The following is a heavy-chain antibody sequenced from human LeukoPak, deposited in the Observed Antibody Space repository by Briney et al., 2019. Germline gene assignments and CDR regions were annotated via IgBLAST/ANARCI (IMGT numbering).Heavy chain of an antibody. CDR3: ARQAPCVPYCGGDGPNKRLNWFDP. CDR1: GGSISSSSYY. J-gene: IGHJ5*02. Sequence: SETLSLTCTVSGGSISSSSYYWGWIRQPPGKGLEWIGSIYYSGSTYYNPSLKSRVTISVDTSKNQFSLKLSSVTAADTAVYYCARQAPCVPYCGGDGPNKRLNWFDPWGQGTLVTVSS. D-gene: IGHD2-21*02. V-gene: IGHV4-39*01. CDR2: IYYSGST.